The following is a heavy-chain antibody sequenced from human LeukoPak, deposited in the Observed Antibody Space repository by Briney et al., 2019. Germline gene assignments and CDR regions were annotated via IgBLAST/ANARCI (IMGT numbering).Heavy chain of an antibody. V-gene: IGHV4-59*01. CDR1: GGSISSYY. J-gene: IGHJ4*02. D-gene: IGHD1-26*01. Sequence: SETLSLTCTVSGGSISSYYWSWIRQPPGKGLEWIGYIYYSGSTNHNPSLKSRVTISVDTSKNQFSLKLSSVTAADTAVYYCAASFAGATGKYPFDYWGQGTLVTVSS. CDR3: AASFAGATGKYPFDY. CDR2: IYYSGST.